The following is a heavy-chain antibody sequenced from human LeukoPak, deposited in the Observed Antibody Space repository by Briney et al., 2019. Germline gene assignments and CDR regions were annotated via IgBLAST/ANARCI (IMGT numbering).Heavy chain of an antibody. CDR2: IYYSGST. V-gene: IGHV4-59*01. CDR1: GGSISSYY. J-gene: IGHJ6*02. CDR3: ARGRLRWHLGYYGMDV. Sequence: SETLSLTCTVSGGSISSYYWNWIRQPPGKGLEWIGYIYYSGSTNYNPSLKSRVTISVDTSKNQFSLKLSSVTAADTAVYYCARGRLRWHLGYYGMDVWGQGTTVTVSS. D-gene: IGHD4-23*01.